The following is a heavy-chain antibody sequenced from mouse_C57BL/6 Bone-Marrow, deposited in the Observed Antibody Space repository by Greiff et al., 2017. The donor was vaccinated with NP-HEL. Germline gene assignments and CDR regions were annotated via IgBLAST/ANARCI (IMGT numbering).Heavy chain of an antibody. CDR3: ARWGTGTAYFDY. V-gene: IGHV1-12*01. CDR2: IYPGNGDT. J-gene: IGHJ2*01. Sequence: SGAELVRPGASVKMSCKASGYTFTSYNMHWVKQTPIQGLEWIGAIYPGNGDTSYNQKLKGKATLTVDKSSSTAYMQLSSLTSEDSAVYFCARWGTGTAYFDYWGQGTTLTVSS. CDR1: GYTFTSYN. D-gene: IGHD4-1*01.